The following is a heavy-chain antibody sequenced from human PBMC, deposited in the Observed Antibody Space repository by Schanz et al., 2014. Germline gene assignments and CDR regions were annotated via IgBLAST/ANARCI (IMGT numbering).Heavy chain of an antibody. CDR1: GFTFSSYG. Sequence: QVQLVESGGGVVQPGRSLRLSCAASGFTFSSYGMHWVRQAPGKGLEWVAVISYDGSNKYYADSVKGRFTISRDNSKNTLYLQMNSLRSEDTAVYYCVRNRRGAVASDAFDIWGQGTMVTVSS. CDR3: VRNRRGAVASDAFDI. J-gene: IGHJ3*02. CDR2: ISYDGSNK. D-gene: IGHD6-19*01. V-gene: IGHV3-30*03.